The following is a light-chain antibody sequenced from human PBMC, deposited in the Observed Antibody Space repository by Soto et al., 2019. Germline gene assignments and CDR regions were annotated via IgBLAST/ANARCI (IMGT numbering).Light chain of an antibody. CDR2: GVT. J-gene: IGKJ2*01. CDR3: QQYEGWPLT. V-gene: IGKV3-15*01. CDR1: QNIPIN. Sequence: IVMTQSPDTLSVSPGDTATLSCRSSQNIPINLAWYQQKPGQAPTLRIYGVTARAPGVPARFSGSGYGTDFTLNIRSVQSGDFGVFYCQQYEGWPLTLGLGTKVEIQ.